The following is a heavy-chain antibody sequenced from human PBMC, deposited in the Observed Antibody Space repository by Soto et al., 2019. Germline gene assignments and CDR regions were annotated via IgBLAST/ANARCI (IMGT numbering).Heavy chain of an antibody. J-gene: IGHJ5*02. CDR3: ARDLTISSTDGPLDP. V-gene: IGHV4-59*01. D-gene: IGHD1-1*01. CDR1: GGSISSYY. CDR2: IHYTGST. Sequence: SETLSLTCTVSGGSISSYYWSWIRQPPGKGLEWIGNIHYTGSTNYNPSLKSRVTILLGTSTSQFSLKVSSVTAADTAVYYCARDLTISSTDGPLDPWGHGTLVTVSS.